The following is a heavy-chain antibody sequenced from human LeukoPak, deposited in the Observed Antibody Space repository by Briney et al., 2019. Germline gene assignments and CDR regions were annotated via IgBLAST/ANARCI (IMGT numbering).Heavy chain of an antibody. Sequence: GGSLRLSCSASGFTFSSYAMHWVRQAPGKGLEYVSAISSNGGSTYYADSVKGRFTISRDNSKNTLYLQMSSLRAEDTAVYYCAITASGSLSDYWGQGTLVTVSS. D-gene: IGHD6-13*01. CDR2: ISSNGGST. J-gene: IGHJ4*02. V-gene: IGHV3-64D*06. CDR1: GFTFSSYA. CDR3: AITASGSLSDY.